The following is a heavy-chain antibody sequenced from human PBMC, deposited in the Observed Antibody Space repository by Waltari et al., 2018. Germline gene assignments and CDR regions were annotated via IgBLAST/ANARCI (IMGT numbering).Heavy chain of an antibody. CDR1: GFTFSSYG. D-gene: IGHD1-26*01. Sequence: QVQLVESGGGVVQPGRSLRLSCAASGFTFSSYGMHWVRQAPGKGMEWGAVIWYDGSNKYYADSVKGRFTISRDNSKNTLYLQMNSLRAEDTAMYYCAKGDSGSYYFDYWGQGTLVTVSS. J-gene: IGHJ4*02. CDR2: IWYDGSNK. CDR3: AKGDSGSYYFDY. V-gene: IGHV3-30*18.